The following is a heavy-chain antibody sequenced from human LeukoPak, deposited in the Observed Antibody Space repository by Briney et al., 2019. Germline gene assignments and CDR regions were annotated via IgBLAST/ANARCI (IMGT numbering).Heavy chain of an antibody. CDR2: IKSKTDGGTI. J-gene: IGHJ4*02. V-gene: IGHV3-15*07. CDR1: GFTFNNAW. D-gene: IGHD6-13*01. CDR3: TTEGGTEYSSSWSDGGFDF. Sequence: GGSLRLSCAASGFTFNNAWMNWVRQAPGKGLEWVGRIKSKTDGGTIDSAAPVKGRFTISRDDSKNTPYLQMNSLKIEDTAVYYCTTEGGTEYSSSWSDGGFDFWGQGTLVTVSS.